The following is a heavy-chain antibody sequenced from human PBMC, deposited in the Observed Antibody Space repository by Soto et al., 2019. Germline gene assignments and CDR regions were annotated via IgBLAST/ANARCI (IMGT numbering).Heavy chain of an antibody. J-gene: IGHJ5*01. Sequence: SETLSLTCTVSGRTISGSSYYWGWVRQPPGKGLEWIRSIHYSGDAYYNPSLNNRVTISVDTSKNQLSLKVTSVTAADTAVYYCARHAPSSWFDSWGQGVLVTVS. CDR1: GRTISGSSYY. V-gene: IGHV4-39*01. CDR2: IHYSGDA. CDR3: ARHAPSSWFDS. D-gene: IGHD6-13*01.